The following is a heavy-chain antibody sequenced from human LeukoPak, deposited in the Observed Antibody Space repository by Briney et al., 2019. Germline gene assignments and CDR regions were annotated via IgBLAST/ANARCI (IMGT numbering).Heavy chain of an antibody. D-gene: IGHD6-19*01. Sequence: GGSLRLSCAASGFTFSSYVMHWVRQAPGKGLEWVAVISYDGSNKYYADSVKGRFTISRDNSKNTLYLQMNSLRAEDTAVYYCARVRPYSSGWSDYWGQGTLVTASS. J-gene: IGHJ4*02. CDR3: ARVRPYSSGWSDY. V-gene: IGHV3-30*04. CDR1: GFTFSSYV. CDR2: ISYDGSNK.